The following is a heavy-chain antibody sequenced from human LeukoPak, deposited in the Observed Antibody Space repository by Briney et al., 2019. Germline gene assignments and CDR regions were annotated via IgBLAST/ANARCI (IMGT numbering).Heavy chain of an antibody. CDR2: MNPNSGNT. V-gene: IGHV1-8*03. CDR1: GYTFTSYD. Sequence: GASVKVSCKASGYTFTSYDINWVRQATGLGLEWMGWMNPNSGNTGYAQKFQGRVTITRNTSTSTAYMELSSLRSEDTAVYYCARTYSSGWDYYYYMDVWGKGTTVTVSS. D-gene: IGHD6-19*01. J-gene: IGHJ6*03. CDR3: ARTYSSGWDYYYYMDV.